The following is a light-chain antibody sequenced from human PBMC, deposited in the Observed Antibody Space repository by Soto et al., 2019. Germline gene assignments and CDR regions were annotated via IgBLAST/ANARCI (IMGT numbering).Light chain of an antibody. CDR1: SSNIGAGYD. Sequence: QSVLTQPPSVSGAPGQRVTISCTGSSSNIGAGYDVHWYQQLPGTAPKLLIYGNSNRPSGVPDRFSGSKSGTSASLAITGLQAPDDAAYYCQSYDSSLGGLFGGGTKLTVL. CDR2: GNS. J-gene: IGLJ2*01. V-gene: IGLV1-40*01. CDR3: QSYDSSLGGL.